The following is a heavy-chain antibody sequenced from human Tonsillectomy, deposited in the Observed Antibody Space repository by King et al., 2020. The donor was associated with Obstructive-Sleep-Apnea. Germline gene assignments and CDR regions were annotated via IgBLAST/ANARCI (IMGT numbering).Heavy chain of an antibody. J-gene: IGHJ4*02. D-gene: IGHD6-13*01. CDR2: IYYSGST. Sequence: QLQESGPGLVKSSETLSLTCTVSGGSISSSSYYGGWIRQPPGKGLEWIGSIYYSGSTYYNPSLKSRVTISVDTSKNQFSLKVSSVTAADTAVYYCARQLSSSWSYFDYWGQGTLVTVFS. CDR1: GGSISSSSYY. CDR3: ARQLSSSWSYFDY. V-gene: IGHV4-39*07.